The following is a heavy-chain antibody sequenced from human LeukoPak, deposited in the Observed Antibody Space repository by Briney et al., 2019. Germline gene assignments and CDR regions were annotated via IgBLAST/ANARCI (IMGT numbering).Heavy chain of an antibody. CDR3: AKDGLPTVTYYYYYGMDV. D-gene: IGHD4-17*01. J-gene: IGHJ6*04. CDR2: INPSSSGT. Sequence: PGGSLRLSCAASGLTFSSYAMTWVRQAPGKGLEWISTINPSSSGTYYADSVKGHFTISRDNSKTTLYLQMNSLRAEDTAVYYCAKDGLPTVTYYYYYGMDVWGKGTTVTVSS. CDR1: GLTFSSYA. V-gene: IGHV3-23*01.